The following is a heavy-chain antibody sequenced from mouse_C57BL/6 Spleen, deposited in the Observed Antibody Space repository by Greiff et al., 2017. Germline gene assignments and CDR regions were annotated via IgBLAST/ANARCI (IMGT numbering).Heavy chain of an antibody. CDR2: INPSSGYT. J-gene: IGHJ4*01. CDR3: AFYDYDDYYAMDY. D-gene: IGHD2-4*01. V-gene: IGHV1-7*01. Sequence: QVQLQQSGAELAKPGASVKLSCKASGYTFTSYWMHWVKQRPGQGLEWIGYINPSSGYTKYNQKFKDKATLTADKSSSTAYMQLSSLTYEDSAVYYCAFYDYDDYYAMDYWGQGTSVTVSS. CDR1: GYTFTSYW.